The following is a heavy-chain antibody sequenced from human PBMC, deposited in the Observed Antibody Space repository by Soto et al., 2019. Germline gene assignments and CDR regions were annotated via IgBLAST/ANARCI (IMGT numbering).Heavy chain of an antibody. Sequence: EVQLLESGGGLVQPGGSLRLTCVGSGFTFRNQDMRWVRQAPGKGLEWVSGISGRGGVTYYADSVKGRFTISRDNSKNTLCLQMNNLRANDTAVYYCAKDRQFRSYYESAGHYNDWGQGTLVTVSS. D-gene: IGHD3-22*01. J-gene: IGHJ4*02. CDR3: AKDRQFRSYYESAGHYND. V-gene: IGHV3-23*01. CDR2: ISGRGGVT. CDR1: GFTFRNQD.